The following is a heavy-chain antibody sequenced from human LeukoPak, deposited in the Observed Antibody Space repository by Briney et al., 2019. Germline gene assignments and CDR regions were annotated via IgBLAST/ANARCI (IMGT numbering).Heavy chain of an antibody. CDR2: ISSSTSYI. CDR3: ARDRATGTTNYYYYYGMDV. V-gene: IGHV3-21*01. J-gene: IGHJ6*04. CDR1: GFTFSTYT. D-gene: IGHD1-1*01. Sequence: PGGSLRLSCAASGFTFSTYTVNWVRQAPGEGLGWVSSISSSTSYIYYADSVKGPFTISRDNAKNSLYLQINSMRAEDTAVYYCARDRATGTTNYYYYYGMDVGGKGTTLTV.